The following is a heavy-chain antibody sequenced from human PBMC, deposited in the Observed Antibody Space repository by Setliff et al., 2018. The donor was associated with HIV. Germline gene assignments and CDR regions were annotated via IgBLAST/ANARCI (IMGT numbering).Heavy chain of an antibody. V-gene: IGHV1-2*02. J-gene: IGHJ3*02. CDR3: ARANDYGGNLGEAFDI. D-gene: IGHD4-17*01. CDR2: MNPNSGGT. CDR1: GYTFTSYD. Sequence: ASVKVSCKASGYTFTSYDINWVRQAPGRGLEWMGWMNPNSGGTNYAQKFQGRVTMTRDTSTSTVYMELSSLRSEDTAVYYCARANDYGGNLGEAFDIWGQGTMVTVSS.